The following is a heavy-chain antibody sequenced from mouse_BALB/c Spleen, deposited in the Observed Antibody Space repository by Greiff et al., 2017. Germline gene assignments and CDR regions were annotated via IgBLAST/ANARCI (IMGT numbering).Heavy chain of an antibody. J-gene: IGHJ2*01. D-gene: IGHD1-1*01. Sequence: QVQLQQSGAELVRPGASVTLSCKASGYTFTDYEMHWVKQTPVHGLEWIGAIDPETGGTAYNQKFKGKATLTADKSSSTAYMELRSLTSEDSAVYYCTRGGIITTVVTDYWGQGTTLTVSS. CDR3: TRGGIITTVVTDY. V-gene: IGHV1-15*01. CDR1: GYTFTDYE. CDR2: IDPETGGT.